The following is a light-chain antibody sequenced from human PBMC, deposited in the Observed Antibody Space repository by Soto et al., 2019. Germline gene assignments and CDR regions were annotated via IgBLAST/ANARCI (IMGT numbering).Light chain of an antibody. CDR1: QSVSSNY. CDR3: QQYGSSPLR. CDR2: GAS. J-gene: IGKJ4*02. Sequence: ESVLTQSPGTLSLSPGERATLSCRASQSVSSNYLAWFQQKPGQAPRLLIYGASSRATGIPDRFSGSGSGTDFTLTISRLEPEDVAVYYCQQYGSSPLRFGGGTKVEIK. V-gene: IGKV3-20*01.